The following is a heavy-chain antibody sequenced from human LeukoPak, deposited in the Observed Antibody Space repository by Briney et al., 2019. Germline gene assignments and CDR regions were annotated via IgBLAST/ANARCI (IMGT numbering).Heavy chain of an antibody. D-gene: IGHD2-2*01. CDR3: ARRLYCSGTSCHTGPDAFDV. CDR2: IWFDGSNT. V-gene: IGHV3-33*01. CDR1: GFTFSTYG. J-gene: IGHJ3*01. Sequence: GRSLRLSCAASGFTFSTYGMHWVRQAPGKGLEGVAVIWFDGSNTYYADSVKGRFTISRDNSENTLYLQMNSLRAEDAAVYYCARRLYCSGTSCHTGPDAFDVWGQGTVVTVSS.